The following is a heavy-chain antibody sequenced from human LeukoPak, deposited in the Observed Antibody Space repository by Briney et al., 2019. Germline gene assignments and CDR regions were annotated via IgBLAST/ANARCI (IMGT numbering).Heavy chain of an antibody. Sequence: AASVKVSCKASGYTFTSYGISWVRQAPGQGLEWMGIIYPGDSDTRYSPSFQGQVTISADKSISTAYLQWSSLKASDTTMYYCARFTAMSYYYGMDVWGQGTTVTVSS. CDR2: IYPGDSDT. CDR3: ARFTAMSYYYGMDV. J-gene: IGHJ6*02. D-gene: IGHD5-18*01. V-gene: IGHV5-51*01. CDR1: GYTFTSYG.